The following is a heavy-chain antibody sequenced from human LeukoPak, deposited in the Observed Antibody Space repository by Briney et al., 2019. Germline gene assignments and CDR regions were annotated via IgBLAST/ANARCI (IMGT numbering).Heavy chain of an antibody. D-gene: IGHD3-10*01. J-gene: IGHJ4*02. Sequence: PGGSLRLSCAASGFTFSSYAMSWVRQAPGKGLEWVSAISGGGGSTYYADSVKGRFTISRDNSKNTLYLQMNSLRAEDTAVYYCAKAYPSVLLWFGELFDYWGQGTLVTVSP. CDR1: GFTFSSYA. V-gene: IGHV3-23*01. CDR3: AKAYPSVLLWFGELFDY. CDR2: ISGGGGST.